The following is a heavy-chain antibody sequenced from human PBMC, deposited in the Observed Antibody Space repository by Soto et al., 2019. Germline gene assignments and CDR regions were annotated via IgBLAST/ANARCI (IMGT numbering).Heavy chain of an antibody. D-gene: IGHD2-15*01. CDR1: GGSIRSGEYY. Sequence: SETMSLTCTVSGGSIRSGEYYWSWIRQPPVKGLEWIGYIYYSGSTYYNPSLKSRVTISVDTSKNQFSLKLSSVTAADTAVYYCVRDLCSGGSCYSGYYYYGMDVWGQGTTVTVSS. CDR2: IYYSGST. J-gene: IGHJ6*02. CDR3: VRDLCSGGSCYSGYYYYGMDV. V-gene: IGHV4-30-4*01.